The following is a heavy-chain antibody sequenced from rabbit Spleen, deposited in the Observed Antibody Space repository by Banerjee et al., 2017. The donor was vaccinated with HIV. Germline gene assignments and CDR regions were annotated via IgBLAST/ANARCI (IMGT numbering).Heavy chain of an antibody. CDR1: GFSFSSSYY. V-gene: IGHV1S40*01. CDR3: ARDLTGVIGWNFGW. D-gene: IGHD1-1*01. J-gene: IGHJ4*01. Sequence: QSLEESGGDLVKPGASLTLTCTASGFSFSSSYYICWVRQAPGKGLEWIGCIYPDSSGSTAYASWAKGRLTISKTSSTTVTLQMTSLTAADTTTYFCARDLTGVIGWNFGWWGPGTLVTVS. CDR2: IYPDSSGST.